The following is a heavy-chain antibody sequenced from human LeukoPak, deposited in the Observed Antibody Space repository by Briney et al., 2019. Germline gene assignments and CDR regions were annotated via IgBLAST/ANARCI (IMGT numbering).Heavy chain of an antibody. Sequence: GGSLRLSCAASGFRFTDYSMSWVRQAPGKGREWVAGLCRSGEYKYYADSVKGRFTISRDNSKDKVSLQMNSLRAEDSAIYFCVKDRPCETCMPMDAWGQGTTVTVSS. J-gene: IGHJ6*02. CDR3: VKDRPCETCMPMDA. CDR2: LCRSGEYK. CDR1: GFRFTDYS. V-gene: IGHV3-23*01. D-gene: IGHD2-2*01.